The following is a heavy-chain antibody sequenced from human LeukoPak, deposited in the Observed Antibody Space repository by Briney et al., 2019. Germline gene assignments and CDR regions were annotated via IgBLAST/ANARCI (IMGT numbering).Heavy chain of an antibody. CDR1: GGSISSGGYS. CDR3: AREWELLLDY. D-gene: IGHD1-26*01. V-gene: IGHV4-61*08. J-gene: IGHJ4*02. CDR2: IYYSGST. Sequence: PSETLSLTCAVSGGSISSGGYSWRWIRQPPGKGLEWIGYIYYSGSTNYNPSLKSRVTISVDTSKNQFSLKLSSVTAADTAVYYCAREWELLLDYWGQGTLVTVSS.